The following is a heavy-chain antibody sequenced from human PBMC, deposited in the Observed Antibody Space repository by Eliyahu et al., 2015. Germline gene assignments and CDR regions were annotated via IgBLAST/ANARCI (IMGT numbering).Heavy chain of an antibody. D-gene: IGHD6-13*01. CDR2: IFYSGIT. CDR1: GXAIGXGGDY. Sequence: QVQLQESGPGLVKPSQTLSLTCTVXGXAIGXGGDYWTWXRQRPGKGLEWIGYIFYSGITYYNPSLKSRVTISLDTSKNHFSLKLSSVTAADTAVYYCARDRSSTWEGGNWFDPWGQGTLVTVSS. V-gene: IGHV4-31*03. CDR3: ARDRSSTWEGGNWFDP. J-gene: IGHJ5*02.